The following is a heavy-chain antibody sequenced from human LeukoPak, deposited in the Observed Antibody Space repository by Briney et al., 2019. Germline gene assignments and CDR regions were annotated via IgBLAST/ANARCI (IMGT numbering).Heavy chain of an antibody. CDR1: GYTFTSYY. V-gene: IGHV1-46*01. Sequence: GASVKVSCKASGYTFTSYYMHWVRQAPGQGLEWMGIINPSGGSTTYAQKFQGRVTMTRDTSTSTVYMDLSSLRSEDTAVYYCARDEIQLWFLPDYWGQGTLVTVSS. J-gene: IGHJ4*02. D-gene: IGHD5-18*01. CDR2: INPSGGST. CDR3: ARDEIQLWFLPDY.